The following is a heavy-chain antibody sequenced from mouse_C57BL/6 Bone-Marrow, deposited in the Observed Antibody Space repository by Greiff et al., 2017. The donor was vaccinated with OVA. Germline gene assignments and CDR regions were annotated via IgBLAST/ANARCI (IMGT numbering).Heavy chain of an antibody. CDR3: ARGTYYAMDY. V-gene: IGHV3-6*01. J-gene: IGHJ4*01. CDR2: ISYDGSN. CDR1: GYSITSGYY. Sequence: EVKLQESGPGLVKPSQSLSLTCSVTGYSITSGYYWNWIRQFPGNKLEWMGYISYDGSNNYNPSLKNRISITRDTSKNQLFLKLNSVTTEDTATYYCARGTYYAMDYWGQGTSVTVSS.